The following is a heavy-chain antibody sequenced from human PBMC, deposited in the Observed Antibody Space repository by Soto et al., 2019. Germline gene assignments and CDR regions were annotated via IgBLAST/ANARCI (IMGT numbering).Heavy chain of an antibody. CDR3: ARGGWIYCSGGSCYRYYFDY. J-gene: IGHJ4*02. CDR1: GYTFTSYY. V-gene: IGHV1-46*03. Sequence: ASVKVSCKASGYTFTSYYMHWVRQAPGQGLEWMGIINPSGGSTSYAQKFQGRVTMTRDTSTSTVYMELSSLRSEDTAVYYCARGGWIYCSGGSCYRYYFDYWGQGTLVTV. CDR2: INPSGGST. D-gene: IGHD2-15*01.